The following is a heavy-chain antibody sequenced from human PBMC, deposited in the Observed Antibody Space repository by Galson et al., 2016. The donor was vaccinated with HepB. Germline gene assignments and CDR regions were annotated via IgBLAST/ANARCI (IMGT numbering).Heavy chain of an antibody. CDR1: GYSFTDYW. Sequence: QSGAEVKKPGESLRISCKGSGYSFTDYWIGWVRQMPGKGLEWMGIIYPGDSHTRYSPSFQGQVTISAAKSTSTAYLQWSSLKASDTAIYYCARRLTHDSKIWDIDYWGQGTLVTVSS. D-gene: IGHD3-16*01. J-gene: IGHJ4*02. CDR2: IYPGDSHT. CDR3: ARRLTHDSKIWDIDY. V-gene: IGHV5-51*01.